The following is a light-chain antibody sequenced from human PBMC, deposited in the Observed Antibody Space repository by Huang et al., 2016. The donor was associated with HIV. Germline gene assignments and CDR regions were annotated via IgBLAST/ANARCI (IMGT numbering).Light chain of an antibody. V-gene: IGKV3-15*01. CDR3: QQYSSWPST. J-gene: IGKJ1*01. CDR2: DAS. Sequence: ELVMTQSPATLSVSPGERATLSCRASQSFSSKLAWYQQKPGQTPRLLIYDASTRATGIPARFSGSGSGTEFTLTISSLQSGDFAVYYCQQYSSWPSTFGQGTKVEIK. CDR1: QSFSSK.